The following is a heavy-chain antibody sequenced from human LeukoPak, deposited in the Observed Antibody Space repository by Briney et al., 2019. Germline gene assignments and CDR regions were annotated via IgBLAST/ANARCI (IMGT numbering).Heavy chain of an antibody. Sequence: GRSLRLSCAASGFTFSSYAMSCVRQAPGKGLEWVSAISGSGGSTYYADSVKGRFTISRDNSKNTLYLQMNSLRAEDTAAFYCGRGRPRGYSGYVIDYWGQGTPITVSS. CDR2: ISGSGGST. D-gene: IGHD5-12*01. CDR1: GFTFSSYA. J-gene: IGHJ4*02. CDR3: GRGRPRGYSGYVIDY. V-gene: IGHV3-23*01.